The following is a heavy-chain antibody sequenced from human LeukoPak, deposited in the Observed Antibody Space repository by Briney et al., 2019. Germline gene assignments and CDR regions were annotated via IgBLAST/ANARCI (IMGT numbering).Heavy chain of an antibody. CDR2: IYYSGST. CDR3: ARAPPPGYSGSYFHY. V-gene: IGHV4-59*01. J-gene: IGHJ4*02. D-gene: IGHD1-26*01. Sequence: SETLSLTCTVSGGSISSYYWSWIRQPPGKGLEWIGYIYYSGSTYYNPSLKSRVTISVDTSKNLFSLKLSSVTAADTAVYYCARAPPPGYSGSYFHYWGQGTLVTVSS. CDR1: GGSISSYY.